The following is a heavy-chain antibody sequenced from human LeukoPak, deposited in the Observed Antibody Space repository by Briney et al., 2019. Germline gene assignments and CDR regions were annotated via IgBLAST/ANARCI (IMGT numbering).Heavy chain of an antibody. CDR3: ARGRVADYYYYGMDV. CDR1: GGTFSSYA. Sequence: SVKVSCKASGGTFSSYAISWVRQAPGQGLEWMGGIIPIFGTANYAQKFQGRVTITADESTSTAYMELSSLKSEDTAVYYCARGRVADYYYYGMDVWGQGTTVTVSS. V-gene: IGHV1-69*13. CDR2: IIPIFGTA. D-gene: IGHD3-10*01. J-gene: IGHJ6*02.